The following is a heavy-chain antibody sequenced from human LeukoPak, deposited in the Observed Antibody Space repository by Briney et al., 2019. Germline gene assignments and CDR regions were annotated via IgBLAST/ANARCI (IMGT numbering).Heavy chain of an antibody. CDR1: GGSISSYY. CDR2: IYYSGST. D-gene: IGHD3-22*01. V-gene: IGHV4-59*01. CDR3: ARNGMAYYYDSSGSAVDY. Sequence: SETLSLTCTVSGGSISSYYWSWIRQPPGKGLERIGYIYYSGSTNYNPSLKSRVTISVDTSKNQFSLKLSSVTAADTAVYYCARNGMAYYYDSSGSAVDYWGQGTLVTVSS. J-gene: IGHJ4*02.